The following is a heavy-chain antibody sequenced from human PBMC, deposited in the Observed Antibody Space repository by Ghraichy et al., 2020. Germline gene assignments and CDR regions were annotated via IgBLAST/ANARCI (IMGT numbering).Heavy chain of an antibody. CDR3: ARDPYGDYKYGGTDY. CDR2: IKSDRSDS. J-gene: IGHJ4*02. D-gene: IGHD4-17*01. Sequence: SCAASGFTFSRHWMSWVRQAPGKGLEWVASIKSDRSDSFYLDSVKGRFTISRDNAENSVSLEMTSLRVEDTAVYYCARDPYGDYKYGGTDYWGRGTLVSVSS. CDR1: GFTFSRHW. V-gene: IGHV3-7*01.